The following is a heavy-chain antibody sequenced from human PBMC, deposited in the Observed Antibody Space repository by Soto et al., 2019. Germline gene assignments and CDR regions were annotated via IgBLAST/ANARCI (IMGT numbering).Heavy chain of an antibody. CDR1: GYSVSTNSAT. D-gene: IGHD4-17*01. J-gene: IGHJ5*02. Sequence: SQTLSLTCAISGYSVSTNSATWDWIRQSPSRGLEWLGRTYYRSKWYNDYAVSVKSRITINPDTSKNQFSLQLNSVTPEDTAVYYCARGPYGVKTRWFDPWGQGTLVTVSS. V-gene: IGHV6-1*01. CDR2: TYYRSKWYN. CDR3: ARGPYGVKTRWFDP.